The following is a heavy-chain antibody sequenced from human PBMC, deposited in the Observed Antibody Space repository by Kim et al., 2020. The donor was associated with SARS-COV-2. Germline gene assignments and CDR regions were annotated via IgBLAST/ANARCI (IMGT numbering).Heavy chain of an antibody. CDR3: ARENYGASDY. J-gene: IGHJ4*02. Sequence: SANYNPSLRSRVTVSVDTSKNQFSLKLSSVTAADTAVYYCARENYGASDYWGQGTLVTVSS. CDR2: SA. D-gene: IGHD3-10*01. V-gene: IGHV4-59*01.